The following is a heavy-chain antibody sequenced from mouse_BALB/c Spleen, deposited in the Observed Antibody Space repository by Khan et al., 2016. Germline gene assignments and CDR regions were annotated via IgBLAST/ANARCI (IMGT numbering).Heavy chain of an antibody. D-gene: IGHD2-3*01. CDR2: IHPGSGGT. CDR1: GYTFTDYE. J-gene: IGHJ4*01. CDR3: TIRRNDDGYYVEMDY. V-gene: IGHV1-15*01. Sequence: QVQLQQSGAELVRPGASVKLSCKALGYTFTDYEMHWVKQTPVHGLEWIGVIHPGSGGTDYHQYFKGKATLTADKSSSTADMDLSSLTSEDAAVYYCTIRRNDDGYYVEMDYWGQGSSVTVSS.